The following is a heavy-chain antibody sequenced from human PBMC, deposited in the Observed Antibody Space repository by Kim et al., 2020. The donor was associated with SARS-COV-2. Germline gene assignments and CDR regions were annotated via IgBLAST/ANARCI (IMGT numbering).Heavy chain of an antibody. J-gene: IGHJ4*02. Sequence: SETLSLTCTVSGGSISSSSYYWGWIRQPPGKGLEWIGSIYYSGSTYYNPSLKSRVTISVDTSKNQFSLKLSSVTAADTAVYYCARLAHPLLWFREPVGYWGQGTLVTVSS. D-gene: IGHD3-10*01. CDR3: ARLAHPLLWFREPVGY. CDR1: GGSISSSSYY. V-gene: IGHV4-39*01. CDR2: IYYSGST.